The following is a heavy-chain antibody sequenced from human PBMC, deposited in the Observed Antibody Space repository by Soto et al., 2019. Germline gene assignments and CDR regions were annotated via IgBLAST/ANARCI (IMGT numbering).Heavy chain of an antibody. J-gene: IGHJ5*02. Sequence: ASVKVSCKASGYTFTSYASHWVRQAPGQSLECMGWINTDNGNTKYSQKFQDRVTITRDTSASTAYMELSSLRSEDTAVYFCARVKRSTSRLDPWGQGTLVTVSS. CDR2: INTDNGNT. V-gene: IGHV1-3*04. CDR3: ARVKRSTSRLDP. D-gene: IGHD1-26*01. CDR1: GYTFTSYA.